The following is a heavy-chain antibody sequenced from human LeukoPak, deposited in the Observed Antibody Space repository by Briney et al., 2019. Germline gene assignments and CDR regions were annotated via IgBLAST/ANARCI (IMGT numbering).Heavy chain of an antibody. CDR2: IWYDGSNK. CDR3: ARDLQQLGGVDY. J-gene: IGHJ4*02. Sequence: GGSLRLSCAASGFAFSSYGMHWVRQAPGKGLEWVAVIWYDGSNKYYADSVKGRSTISRDNSKNTLYLQMNSLRAEDTAVYYCARDLQQLGGVDYWGQGTLVTVSS. CDR1: GFAFSSYG. V-gene: IGHV3-33*01. D-gene: IGHD6-6*01.